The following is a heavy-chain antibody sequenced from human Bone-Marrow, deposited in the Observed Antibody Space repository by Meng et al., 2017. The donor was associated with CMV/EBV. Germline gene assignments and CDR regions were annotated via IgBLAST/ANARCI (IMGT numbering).Heavy chain of an antibody. CDR1: GYTFTSYG. CDR2: ISAYNGNT. CDR3: ARDRKYQLLIYYYYGMDV. Sequence: ASVKVSCKASGYTFTSYGISWVRQAPGQGLEWMGWISAYNGNTNYAQKLQGRVTMTTDTSTSTAYMELRSLRSDDTAVYYCARDRKYQLLIYYYYGMDVWGQGTTVTVSS. D-gene: IGHD2-2*01. V-gene: IGHV1-18*01. J-gene: IGHJ6*02.